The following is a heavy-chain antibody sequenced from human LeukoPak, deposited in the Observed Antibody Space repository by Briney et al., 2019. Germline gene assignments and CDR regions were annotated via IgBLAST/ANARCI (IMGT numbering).Heavy chain of an antibody. CDR1: GASIGSFY. V-gene: IGHV4-4*07. CDR2: LYNGGDT. J-gene: IGHJ3*02. D-gene: IGHD6-13*01. Sequence: PSETLSLTCTVSGASIGSFYWSWIRQPAGQGLEWIGRLYNGGDTNYSPSLRSRVTIPVDTSKNQFSLKLNSVTAADTAVYYCARGVEASGVGFYAFDIWGQGTVVTVSS. CDR3: ARGVEASGVGFYAFDI.